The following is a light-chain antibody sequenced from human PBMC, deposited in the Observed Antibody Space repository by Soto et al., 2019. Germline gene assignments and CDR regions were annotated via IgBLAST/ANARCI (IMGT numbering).Light chain of an antibody. CDR2: GAS. CDR1: QSIRHY. V-gene: IGKV1-5*01. J-gene: IGKJ1*01. Sequence: DSQMTQSPPTLSASVGDRVTITCRASQSIRHYLAWYQQMPGKAPKLLIYGASTLQSGVPSRFSGSVSGTEFTLTISSLQPDDFGTYFCQHHNSYSQTFGQGTKVDIK. CDR3: QHHNSYSQT.